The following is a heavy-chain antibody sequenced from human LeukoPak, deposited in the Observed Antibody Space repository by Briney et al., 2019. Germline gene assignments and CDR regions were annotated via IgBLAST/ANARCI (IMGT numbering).Heavy chain of an antibody. J-gene: IGHJ5*02. CDR2: IILMMGTR. CDR1: GGTFSNFT. CDR3: ARSRRLKIGGSWYNWFDP. D-gene: IGHD6-13*01. Sequence: ASVKVSCKASGGTFSNFTISWVRQAPGQGLEWMGGIILMMGTRNYAQKFQGRVTITADESTSTVYMELSSLTFEDTAVYYCARSRRLKIGGSWYNWFDPWGQGSLVTVSS. V-gene: IGHV1-69*13.